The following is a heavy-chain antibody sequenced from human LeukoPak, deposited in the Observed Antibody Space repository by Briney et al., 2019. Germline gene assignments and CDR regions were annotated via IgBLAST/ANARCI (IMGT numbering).Heavy chain of an antibody. V-gene: IGHV4-61*02. D-gene: IGHD3-3*01. CDR1: GGSISSGSYY. J-gene: IGHJ6*02. Sequence: PSETLSLTCTVSGGSISSGSYYWSWIRQPAGKGLEWIGRIYTSGSTNYNPSLKSRVTISVDTSKNQFSLKLSSVTAADMAVYYCARDSLYDFWSGYFPQGMDVWGQGTTVTVSS. CDR2: IYTSGST. CDR3: ARDSLYDFWSGYFPQGMDV.